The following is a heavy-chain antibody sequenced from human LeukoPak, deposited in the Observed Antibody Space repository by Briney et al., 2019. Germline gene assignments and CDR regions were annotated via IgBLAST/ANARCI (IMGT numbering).Heavy chain of an antibody. Sequence: PSETLSLTCTVSGGSISSYYWSWIRQPPGKGLEWIGYIYYSGSTNYNPSLKSRVTISVDTSKNQFSLKLSSVTAADTAVYYCARGLAGLLYYYDSRGYRRFNWFDPWGQGTLVTVSS. CDR1: GGSISSYY. J-gene: IGHJ5*02. V-gene: IGHV4-59*01. D-gene: IGHD3-22*01. CDR2: IYYSGST. CDR3: ARGLAGLLYYYDSRGYRRFNWFDP.